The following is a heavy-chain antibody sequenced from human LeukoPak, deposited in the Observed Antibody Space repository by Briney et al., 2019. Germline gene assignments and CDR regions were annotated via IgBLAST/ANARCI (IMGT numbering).Heavy chain of an antibody. J-gene: IGHJ3*02. CDR2: IYPGDSAT. CDR3: ARPDDYGGKPAAFDI. CDR1: GYTFITYW. V-gene: IGHV5-51*01. Sequence: ESLKISCKGSGYTFITYWIGWVRQMPGEGLECMGIIYPGDSATRYSPSFRGQVTISADKSINTAYLQWSSLKASDTAMYYCARPDDYGGKPAAFDIWGQGTMVTVSS. D-gene: IGHD4-23*01.